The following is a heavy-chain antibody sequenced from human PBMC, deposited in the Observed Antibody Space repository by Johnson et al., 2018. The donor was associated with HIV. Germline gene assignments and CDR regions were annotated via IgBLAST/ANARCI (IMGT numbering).Heavy chain of an antibody. J-gene: IGHJ3*02. D-gene: IGHD1-26*01. CDR2: ISYDGSNK. CDR1: VFTFSSSG. Sequence: QVQLVESGGGVVQPGRSLRLSCAASVFTFSSSGMHCVLQAPVKGLEWVAVISYDGSNKYYADSVKGRFTIYRDNSKNTLYRQMNSLRAEDTAVYYCAKDAAWELLRPDAFDIWGQGTMVTVSS. V-gene: IGHV3-30*18. CDR3: AKDAAWELLRPDAFDI.